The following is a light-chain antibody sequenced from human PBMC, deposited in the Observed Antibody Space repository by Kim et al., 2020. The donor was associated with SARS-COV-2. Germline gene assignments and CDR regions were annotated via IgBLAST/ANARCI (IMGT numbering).Light chain of an antibody. Sequence: DIQMTQSPSPLSASVGDRVTITCRASQSISSYLNWYQHKPGKAPKLLIYDASSLQSGVPSRFSGSGSGTDFTLTISSLQPEDFATYYCPQSYSTPYTLGQGTDLEI. CDR2: DAS. CDR1: QSISSY. V-gene: IGKV1-39*01. J-gene: IGKJ2*01. CDR3: PQSYSTPYT.